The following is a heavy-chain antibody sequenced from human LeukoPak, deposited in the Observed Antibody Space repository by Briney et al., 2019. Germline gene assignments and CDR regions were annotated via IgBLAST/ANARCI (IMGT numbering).Heavy chain of an antibody. Sequence: GGSLRLSCAASGFSVSSNYMSWVRQAPGKGLEWVSVIYSGGDTYYADSVKGRFTISRDNSKNTLYLQMNSLRAEDTAVYYCAKGIRYFDWLTDYWGQGTLVTVSS. CDR1: GFSVSSNY. D-gene: IGHD3-9*01. J-gene: IGHJ4*02. V-gene: IGHV3-53*01. CDR2: IYSGGDT. CDR3: AKGIRYFDWLTDY.